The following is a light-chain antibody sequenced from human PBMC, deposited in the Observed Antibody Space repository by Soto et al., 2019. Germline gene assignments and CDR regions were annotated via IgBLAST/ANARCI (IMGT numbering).Light chain of an antibody. CDR1: QSVSSN. CDR3: QQHNNWPPIT. CDR2: GAS. V-gene: IGKV3-15*01. Sequence: DIVLTHSPATLSTSPLETATRSWSASQSVSSNIAWYQQKPGQAPRLLIYGASTRATGIPARFSGSGSGTEFTLTISSLQSEDFAVYYCQQHNNWPPITFGQGTQLEIK. J-gene: IGKJ5*01.